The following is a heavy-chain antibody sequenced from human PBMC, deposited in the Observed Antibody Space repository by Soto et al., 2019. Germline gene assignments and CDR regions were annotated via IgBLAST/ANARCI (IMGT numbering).Heavy chain of an antibody. V-gene: IGHV4-39*01. CDR2: IYYSGTT. CDR1: GASISSSSFY. Sequence: SETLSLTCTVSGASISSSSFYWCWLRQPPGKGLEWIGSIYYSGTTYYNPSLKSRVTLSVDTSENQFSLKLSSVTAADTAIYYCARHVSLTGSYSVWGQGTLVTVSS. J-gene: IGHJ4*02. CDR3: ARHVSLTGSYSV. D-gene: IGHD1-26*01.